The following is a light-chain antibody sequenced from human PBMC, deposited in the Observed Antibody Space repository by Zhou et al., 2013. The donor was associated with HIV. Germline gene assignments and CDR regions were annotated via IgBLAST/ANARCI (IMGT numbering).Light chain of an antibody. CDR1: QTINTF. CDR2: KAS. V-gene: IGKV1-5*03. J-gene: IGKJ1*01. CDR3: QHYNSYPWT. Sequence: DIQMTQSPSTLSASVGDRVTITCRASQTINTFLAWYQQNPGKAPKLLIYKASSLESGVPSRFSGSGSGTEFTLTISSLQPDDFATYYCQHYNSYPWTFGQGTKVGNQT.